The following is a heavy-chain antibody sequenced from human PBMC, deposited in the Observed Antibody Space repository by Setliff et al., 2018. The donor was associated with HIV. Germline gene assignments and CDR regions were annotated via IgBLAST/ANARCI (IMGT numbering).Heavy chain of an antibody. CDR3: ARVGYYDSSFDY. Sequence: SETLSLTCAVYGGSFSGYYWSWIRQPPGKGLEWIGEINHSGSTKYNPSLKSRVTISIDTSKNQFSLKLSSVTAADTAVYNCARVGYYDSSFDYWGQGTLVTVSS. V-gene: IGHV4-34*01. D-gene: IGHD3-22*01. J-gene: IGHJ4*02. CDR1: GGSFSGYY. CDR2: INHSGST.